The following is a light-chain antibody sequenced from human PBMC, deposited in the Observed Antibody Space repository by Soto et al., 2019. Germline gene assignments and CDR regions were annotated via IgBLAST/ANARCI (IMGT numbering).Light chain of an antibody. Sequence: DIQMTQSPSSLSASVGDRVTITCRASQSISNYLNWYQQKPGIAPKLLIYAASSLRSGVPSRFSGSGSGTDFTLTISSLQPEDFATYYCQQSFSTPRTFGQGTKLEIK. CDR1: QSISNY. CDR3: QQSFSTPRT. J-gene: IGKJ2*01. CDR2: AAS. V-gene: IGKV1-39*01.